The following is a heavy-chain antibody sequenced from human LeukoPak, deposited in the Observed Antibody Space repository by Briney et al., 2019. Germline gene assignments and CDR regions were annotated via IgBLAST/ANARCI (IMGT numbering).Heavy chain of an antibody. Sequence: PGGSLRLSCAASGFTFSSYSMNWVRQAPGKGLEWVSSISSSSSYIYYADSVKGRSTISRDNAKNSLYLQMNSLRAEDTAVYYCASAGRYCSGGSCYSKGFDYWGQGTLVTVSS. D-gene: IGHD2-15*01. CDR2: ISSSSSYI. J-gene: IGHJ4*02. CDR1: GFTFSSYS. V-gene: IGHV3-21*01. CDR3: ASAGRYCSGGSCYSKGFDY.